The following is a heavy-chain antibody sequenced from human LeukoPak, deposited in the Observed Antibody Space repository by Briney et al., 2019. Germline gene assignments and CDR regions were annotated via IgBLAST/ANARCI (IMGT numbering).Heavy chain of an antibody. V-gene: IGHV3-23*01. CDR2: ISGSGDNT. CDR1: GFTFSSYA. Sequence: PGGSLRLSCAASGFTFSSYAMSWVRQAPGKGLEWVSAISGSGDNTFYADSVRGRFTISRDNSKNTLYLQMNSLRAEDTAVYYCAKDPRTFCSSTSCYTPVGWFDPWGQGTLVTVSS. CDR3: AKDPRTFCSSTSCYTPVGWFDP. D-gene: IGHD2-2*02. J-gene: IGHJ5*02.